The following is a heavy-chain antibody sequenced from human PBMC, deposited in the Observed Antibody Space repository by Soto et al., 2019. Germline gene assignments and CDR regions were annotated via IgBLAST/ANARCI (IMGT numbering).Heavy chain of an antibody. Sequence: QVHLVQSGAEVRMPGASVKVSCKASGYTFTDYFMHWVRQAPGQGLEWMGIINPRSGDTGYAQKFQGRVTMTTATSTSTVYMELSGLTSEDTAIYYCARSDCYNSNCFSNWFDPWGQGTLVTVSS. CDR1: GYTFTDYF. D-gene: IGHD6-13*01. CDR2: INPRSGDT. V-gene: IGHV1-46*03. J-gene: IGHJ5*02. CDR3: ARSDCYNSNCFSNWFDP.